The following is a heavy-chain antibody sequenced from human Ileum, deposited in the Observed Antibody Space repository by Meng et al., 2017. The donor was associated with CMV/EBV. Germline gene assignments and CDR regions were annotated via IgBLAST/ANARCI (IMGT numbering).Heavy chain of an antibody. Sequence: VYGGSFSGYYWSWLRQPPGKGLEWIGEINHSGSTNYNPSLKSRVTISVDTSKNQFSLKLSSVTAADTAVYYCARVLWFGELVYYFDYWGQGTLVTVSS. V-gene: IGHV4-34*01. CDR3: ARVLWFGELVYYFDY. CDR1: GGSFSGYY. J-gene: IGHJ4*02. CDR2: INHSGST. D-gene: IGHD3-10*01.